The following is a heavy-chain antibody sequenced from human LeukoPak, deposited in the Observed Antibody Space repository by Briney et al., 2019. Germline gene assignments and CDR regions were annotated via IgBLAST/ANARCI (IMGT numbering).Heavy chain of an antibody. CDR1: GGSISSGSYY. J-gene: IGHJ4*02. CDR3: ARDCGYSYGYFGY. D-gene: IGHD5-18*01. V-gene: IGHV4-61*02. Sequence: PSETLSLTCTVSGGSISSGSYYWSWIRQPAGKGLEWIGRIYTSGSTNYNPSLKSRVTISVDTSKNQFSLKLSSVTAADTAVYYCARDCGYSYGYFGYWGQGTLVTVSS. CDR2: IYTSGST.